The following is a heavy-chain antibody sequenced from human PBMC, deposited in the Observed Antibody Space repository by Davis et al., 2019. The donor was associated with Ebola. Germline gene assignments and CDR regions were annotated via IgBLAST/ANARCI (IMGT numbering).Heavy chain of an antibody. CDR1: GGSISSSNW. CDR3: ARDTGYWRGDWFDP. CDR2: IYHSGST. V-gene: IGHV4-4*02. D-gene: IGHD6-13*01. Sequence: SETLSLTCAVSGGSISSSNWWRWVRQPPGKGLEWIGEIYHSGSTNYNPSLKSRVTISVDKSKNQFSLKLSSVTAADTAVYYCARDTGYWRGDWFDPWGQGTLVTVSS. J-gene: IGHJ5*02.